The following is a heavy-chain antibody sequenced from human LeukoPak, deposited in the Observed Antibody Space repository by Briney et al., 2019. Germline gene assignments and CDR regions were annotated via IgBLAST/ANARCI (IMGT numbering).Heavy chain of an antibody. V-gene: IGHV3-23*01. J-gene: IGHJ5*02. CDR3: AKRLRITIFGDNDP. CDR2: SSGSGGST. D-gene: IGHD3-3*01. CDR1: GFTFSSYA. Sequence: AGSLRLSCAASGFTFSSYAMSWVRQAPGKGLEWVSASSGSGGSTYYADSVKGRFTISRDNSKNTLYLQMSRLRAEDTAVYYCAKRLRITIFGDNDPWGQGTLVTVSS.